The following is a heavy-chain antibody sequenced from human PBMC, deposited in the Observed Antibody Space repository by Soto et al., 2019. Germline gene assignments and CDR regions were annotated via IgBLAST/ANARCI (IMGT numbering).Heavy chain of an antibody. CDR2: IKYSGTT. D-gene: IGHD6-19*01. Sequence: PSETLSLTCTVSGGSISSSRCHWGWIRQPPGKGLEWIASIKYSGTTFYNPSLKSRVTLSVDTSKNQFALKLSSVTAAETAVYYCARHYSSGWDYFDYWGQGTLVTVSS. CDR3: ARHYSSGWDYFDY. V-gene: IGHV4-39*01. J-gene: IGHJ4*02. CDR1: GGSISSSRCH.